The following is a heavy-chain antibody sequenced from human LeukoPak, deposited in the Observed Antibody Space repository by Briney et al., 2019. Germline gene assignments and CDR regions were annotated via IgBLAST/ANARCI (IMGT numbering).Heavy chain of an antibody. J-gene: IGHJ4*02. CDR3: AKDRGYSYGISEY. CDR1: GFTFSTFA. Sequence: PGGSLRLSCVASGFTFSTFAMNWVRQAPGKGLEWVSTISETGRSTYYADSAKGQFTISRDNSKNTLYLQMNSLRAEDTAVYYCAKDRGYSYGISEYWGQGTLVTVSS. CDR2: ISETGRST. D-gene: IGHD5-18*01. V-gene: IGHV3-23*01.